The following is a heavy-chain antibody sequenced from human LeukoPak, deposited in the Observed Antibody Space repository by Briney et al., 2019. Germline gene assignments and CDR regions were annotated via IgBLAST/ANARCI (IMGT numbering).Heavy chain of an antibody. CDR2: IYTSGST. Sequence: PSETLSLTCAVSGGSISSYYWSWIRQPAGKGLEWIGRIYTSGSTSYNPSLKSRVTMSVDTSKNQFSLSLSSVTAADTAVYYCARWEVRLNAFEMWGQGTMVTVSS. J-gene: IGHJ3*02. CDR1: GGSISSYY. CDR3: ARWEVRLNAFEM. D-gene: IGHD3-10*01. V-gene: IGHV4-4*07.